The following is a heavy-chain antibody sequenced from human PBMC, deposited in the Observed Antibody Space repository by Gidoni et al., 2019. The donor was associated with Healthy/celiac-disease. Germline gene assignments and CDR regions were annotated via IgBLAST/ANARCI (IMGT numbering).Heavy chain of an antibody. D-gene: IGHD3-9*01. CDR2: ISYDGSNK. Sequence: QVQLVESGGGVVQPGRSLRLSCAASGFTFSSYARHWVRQAPGTGLEWGAVISYDGSNKYYADSVKGRFTISRDNSKNTLYLQMNSLRAEDTAVYYCARGHYYDILTGYYTAVHYWGQGTLVTVSS. CDR3: ARGHYYDILTGYYTAVHY. J-gene: IGHJ4*02. V-gene: IGHV3-30-3*01. CDR1: GFTFSSYA.